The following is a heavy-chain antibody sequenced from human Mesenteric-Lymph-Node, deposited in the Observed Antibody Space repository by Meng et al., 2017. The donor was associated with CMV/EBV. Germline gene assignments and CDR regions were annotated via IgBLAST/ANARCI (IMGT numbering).Heavy chain of an antibody. Sequence: SETLSLTCTVSGGSINSGGYYWSWIRQHPGKGLEWIGSIYYSGSTYYNPSLTSRITISVDTSKNQFSLNLRSVTAADTAVYYCARVNGLDYSNFLYYFDYWGQGTLVTVSS. J-gene: IGHJ4*02. CDR3: ARVNGLDYSNFLYYFDY. V-gene: IGHV4-31*03. CDR1: GGSINSGGYY. CDR2: IYYSGST. D-gene: IGHD4-11*01.